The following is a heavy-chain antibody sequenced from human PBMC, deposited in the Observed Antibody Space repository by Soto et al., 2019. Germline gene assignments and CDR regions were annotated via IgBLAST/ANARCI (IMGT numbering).Heavy chain of an antibody. CDR2: ITPFNGNT. J-gene: IGHJ4*02. D-gene: IGHD3-22*01. V-gene: IGHV1-45*02. Sequence: GASVKVSCKASGYTFTYRYLHWVRQAPGQALEWMGWITPFNGNTNYAQKFQDRVTITRDRSMSTAYMELSSLRSEDTAMYYCADSSGYYSFFDYWGQGTLVTVSS. CDR3: ADSSGYYSFFDY. CDR1: GYTFTYRY.